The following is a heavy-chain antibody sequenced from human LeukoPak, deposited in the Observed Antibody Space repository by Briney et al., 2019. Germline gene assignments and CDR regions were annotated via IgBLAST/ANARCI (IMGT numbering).Heavy chain of an antibody. V-gene: IGHV3-23*01. D-gene: IGHD3-22*01. Sequence: GGSLRLSCAASGFTFSSYAMSWVRQAPGKGLEWVSAVSGSGDSTDYADSVKGRFIIARDNSRNTLFLQMNSLRAEDTAVYYCASPSYYYDSSGYEVDYWGQGTLVTVSS. CDR1: GFTFSSYA. CDR2: VSGSGDST. J-gene: IGHJ4*02. CDR3: ASPSYYYDSSGYEVDY.